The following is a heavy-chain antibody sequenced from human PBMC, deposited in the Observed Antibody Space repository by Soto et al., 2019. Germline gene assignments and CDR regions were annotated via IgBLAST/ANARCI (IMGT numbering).Heavy chain of an antibody. CDR2: SRNKANNYTT. CDR1: AFTFSAHN. CDR3: VRAGGIAARHYYGMDV. Sequence: EAQLVESGGGLVQPGGSLRLSCAASAFTFSAHNMVWVRQAPGKGLEWVGRSRNKANNYTTEYAASVKGRFTISRDDSKNSLYLQMNSLKTEDTAVYYCVRAGGIAARHYYGMDVWGQGTTVTVSS. D-gene: IGHD6-6*01. J-gene: IGHJ6*02. V-gene: IGHV3-72*01.